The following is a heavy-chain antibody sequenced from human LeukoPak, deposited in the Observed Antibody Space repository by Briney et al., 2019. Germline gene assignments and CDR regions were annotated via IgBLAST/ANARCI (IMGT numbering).Heavy chain of an antibody. CDR1: GGSINSHSYY. CDR2: VYYDGTS. CDR3: VRHISTNTGYFDS. V-gene: IGHV4-39*01. Sequence: SETLSLTCTVSGGSINSHSYYWGWIRQPPGKGLEWIWSVYYDGTSYSNPSLKSRVGVFVDTSRDQFSLDLSFVTAADTALYYCVRHISTNTGYFDSCGQGTLVSVSS. J-gene: IGHJ4*02. D-gene: IGHD5-24*01.